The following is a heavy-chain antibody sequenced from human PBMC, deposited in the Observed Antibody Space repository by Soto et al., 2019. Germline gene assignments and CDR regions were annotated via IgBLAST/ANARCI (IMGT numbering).Heavy chain of an antibody. CDR1: GGPIKTGDHY. V-gene: IGHV4-30-4*01. J-gene: IGHJ4*02. CDR3: ARAGFSYGHLLF. D-gene: IGHD3-10*01. CDR2: VFYSGAT. Sequence: PSETLSLTCNVSGGPIKTGDHYWNWIRQPPGKGLEWIGYVFYSGATNYSPSLKSRAAISMDTSKNQFSLSLTSVTAADTAVYYCARAGFSYGHLLFWGQGIRVT.